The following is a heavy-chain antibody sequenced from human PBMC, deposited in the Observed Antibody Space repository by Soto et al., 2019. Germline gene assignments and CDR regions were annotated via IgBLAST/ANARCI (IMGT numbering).Heavy chain of an antibody. Sequence: GASVKVSCKASGYTFTSYGISWVRQAPGQGLEWMGWISAYNGNTNYAQRLQGRVTMTTDTSTSTAYMELRSLRSDDTTVYYCARPKWLGDFDYWGQGTLVTVSS. J-gene: IGHJ4*02. D-gene: IGHD6-19*01. V-gene: IGHV1-18*01. CDR3: ARPKWLGDFDY. CDR2: ISAYNGNT. CDR1: GYTFTSYG.